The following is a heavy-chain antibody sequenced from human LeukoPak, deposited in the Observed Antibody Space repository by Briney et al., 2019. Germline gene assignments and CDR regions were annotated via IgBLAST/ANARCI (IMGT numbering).Heavy chain of an antibody. Sequence: SETLSLTCTVSGGSISSYYWSWIRQPPGKGLEWIGYIYDSGSTNYNPSLKSRVTISVDTSKNQFSLKLSSVTAADTAVYYCARQLSWFDPWGQGTLVTVSS. V-gene: IGHV4-59*08. CDR3: ARQLSWFDP. CDR1: GGSISSYY. J-gene: IGHJ5*02. CDR2: IYDSGST.